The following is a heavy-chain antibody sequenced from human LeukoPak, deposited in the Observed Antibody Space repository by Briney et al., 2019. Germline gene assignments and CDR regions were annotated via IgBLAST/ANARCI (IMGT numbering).Heavy chain of an antibody. Sequence: GGSLRLSCAASGFTFSSYAMSWVRQDPGKGLEWVSAISGSGGSTYYADSVKGRFTISRDNSKNTLYLQMNSLRAEDTAVYYCARDASTPNSYYYGSGSRLYYYYYYMDVWGKGTTVTVSS. V-gene: IGHV3-23*01. D-gene: IGHD3-10*01. CDR2: ISGSGGST. CDR1: GFTFSSYA. CDR3: ARDASTPNSYYYGSGSRLYYYYYYMDV. J-gene: IGHJ6*03.